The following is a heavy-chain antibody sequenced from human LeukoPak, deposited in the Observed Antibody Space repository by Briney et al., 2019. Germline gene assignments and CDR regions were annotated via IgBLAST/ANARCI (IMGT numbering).Heavy chain of an antibody. CDR1: GFTLTTYA. D-gene: IGHD4-17*01. Sequence: GGSLRLSCTASGFTLTTYAMSWVRQAPGKGLEWVAAIKSSDNSAYYIDSVKGRFTISRDNSKNTLFLQMNSPRAEDTAIYYCAKVVGDFNFWGQGTLVTVSS. CDR3: AKVVGDFNF. V-gene: IGHV3-23*01. J-gene: IGHJ4*02. CDR2: IKSSDNSA.